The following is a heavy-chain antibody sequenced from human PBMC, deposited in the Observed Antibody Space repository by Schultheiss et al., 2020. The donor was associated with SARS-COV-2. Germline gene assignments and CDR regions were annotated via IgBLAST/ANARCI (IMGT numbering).Heavy chain of an antibody. J-gene: IGHJ4*02. V-gene: IGHV4-34*01. Sequence: ESLKISCVGSGFTFSNAWMNWVRQAPGKGLEWIGEINHSGSTNYNPSLKSRVTISVDTSKNQFSLKLSSVTAADTAVYYCARQPRAYYFDYWGQGTLVTVSS. CDR1: GFTFSNAW. CDR2: INHSGST. CDR3: ARQPRAYYFDY.